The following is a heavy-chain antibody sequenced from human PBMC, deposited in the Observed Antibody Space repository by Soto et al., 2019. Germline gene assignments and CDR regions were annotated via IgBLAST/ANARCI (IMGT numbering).Heavy chain of an antibody. CDR2: ISYDGSNK. V-gene: IGHV3-30-3*01. CDR3: ARDLFVAAAGTWSWFDP. J-gene: IGHJ5*02. D-gene: IGHD6-13*01. CDR1: GFTFSSYT. Sequence: GGSLRLSCAASGFTFSSYTMHWVRQAPGKGLEWVAVISYDGSNKYYADSVKGRFTISRDNSKNTLYLQMNSLRAEDTAVYYCARDLFVAAAGTWSWFDPWGQGT.